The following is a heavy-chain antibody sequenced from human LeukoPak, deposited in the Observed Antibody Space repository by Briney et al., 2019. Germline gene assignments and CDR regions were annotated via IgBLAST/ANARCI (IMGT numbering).Heavy chain of an antibody. CDR3: AKDLSRGYSYGSDY. CDR2: ISYDGSNK. V-gene: IGHV3-30*04. Sequence: TGGSLRLSCAASGFTSSSYAMHWVRQAPGKGLEWVAVISYDGSNKYYADSVKGRFTISRDNSKNTLYLQMNSLRAEDTAVYYCAKDLSRGYSYGSDYWGQGTLVTVSS. CDR1: GFTSSSYA. D-gene: IGHD5-18*01. J-gene: IGHJ4*02.